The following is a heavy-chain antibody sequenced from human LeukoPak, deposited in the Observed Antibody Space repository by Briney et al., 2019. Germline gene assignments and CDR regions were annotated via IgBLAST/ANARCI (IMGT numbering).Heavy chain of an antibody. CDR2: IKEDGSGK. Sequence: GGSLRLSCVASGFTFSSYWMSWVCQAPGKGLEWVANIKEDGSGKYYVDSVKGRFTISRDNSKNTLYLQMNSLRAEDTAVYYCARDLYGCSGGSCYNDAFDIWGQGTVVTVSS. J-gene: IGHJ3*02. CDR1: GFTFSSYW. CDR3: ARDLYGCSGGSCYNDAFDI. V-gene: IGHV3-7*01. D-gene: IGHD2-15*01.